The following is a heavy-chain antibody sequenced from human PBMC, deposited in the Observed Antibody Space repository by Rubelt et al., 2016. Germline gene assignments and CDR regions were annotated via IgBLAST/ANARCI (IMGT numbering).Heavy chain of an antibody. CDR2: INHSGST. V-gene: IGHV4-34*01. D-gene: IGHD6-19*01. CDR1: GGSFSGYY. Sequence: QVQLQQWGAGLLKPSETLSLTCAVYGGSFSGYYWSWIRQPPGKGLEWIGEINHSGSTNYNPSLQRRVTFSVDTSKNQFSREMSSGTAADTAVYYCARVGGGWFLDPWGRGTLVTVSS. CDR3: ARVGGGWFLDP. J-gene: IGHJ5*02.